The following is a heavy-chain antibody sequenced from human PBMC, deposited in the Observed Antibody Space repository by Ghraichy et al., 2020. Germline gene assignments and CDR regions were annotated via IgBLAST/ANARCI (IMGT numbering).Heavy chain of an antibody. D-gene: IGHD1-20*01. CDR3: ASGEYNWNDDKYYYYMDV. Sequence: SQTRSLTCTVSGGSISSYYWSWIRQPPGKGLEWIGYIYYSGSTNYNPSLKSRVTISVDTSKNQFSLKLSSVTAADTAVYYCASGEYNWNDDKYYYYMDVWGKGTTVTVSS. V-gene: IGHV4-59*01. CDR1: GGSISSYY. J-gene: IGHJ6*03. CDR2: IYYSGST.